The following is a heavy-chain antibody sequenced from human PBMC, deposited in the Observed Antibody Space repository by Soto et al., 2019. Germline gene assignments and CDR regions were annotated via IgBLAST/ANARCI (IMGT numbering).Heavy chain of an antibody. CDR3: AREANTIYAPHGLDV. CDR1: VFPFDSYS. Sequence: GWSLRLSCAFSVFPFDSYSMSWVRQAPGQGLEWLASLSSGSFYIFHADSIRGRFTISRDDAKNLLFLQMNSLTIEDTATYYCAREANTIYAPHGLDVWGQGTAVTVSS. CDR2: LSSGSFYI. D-gene: IGHD3-3*01. V-gene: IGHV3-21*01. J-gene: IGHJ6*02.